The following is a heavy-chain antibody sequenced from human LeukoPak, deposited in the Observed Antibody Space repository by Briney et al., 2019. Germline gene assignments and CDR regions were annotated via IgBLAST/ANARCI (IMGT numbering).Heavy chain of an antibody. J-gene: IGHJ5*02. CDR2: ISSSGSTI. V-gene: IGHV3-11*04. D-gene: IGHD1-26*01. Sequence: GSLRLSCAASGFTFSDYYMSWIRQAPGKGPEWVSYISSSGSTIYYADSVKGRFTISRDNSKNTLYLQMNSLRAEDTAVYYCAVEHPDGELRFDPWGQGTLVTVSS. CDR1: GFTFSDYY. CDR3: AVEHPDGELRFDP.